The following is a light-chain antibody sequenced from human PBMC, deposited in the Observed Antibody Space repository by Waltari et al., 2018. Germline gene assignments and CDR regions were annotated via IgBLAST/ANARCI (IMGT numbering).Light chain of an antibody. CDR3: QHDDNLPRFT. J-gene: IGKJ3*01. Sequence: DIQLTQSPSSLSASVGDRVTITCRASQDISSYLNWYQHKPGKAPKLLIYNVSNLKAGVPSRFSGSASGTHFTFTISSLQPEDVATYYCQHDDNLPRFTFGPGTKVNIE. V-gene: IGKV1-33*01. CDR2: NVS. CDR1: QDISSY.